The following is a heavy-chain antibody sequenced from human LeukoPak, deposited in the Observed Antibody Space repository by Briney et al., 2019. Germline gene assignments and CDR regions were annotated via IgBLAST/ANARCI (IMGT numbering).Heavy chain of an antibody. CDR3: ARHSNWNGGVDWFDP. V-gene: IGHV4-59*08. J-gene: IGHJ5*02. CDR1: GGSNY. D-gene: IGHD1-20*01. CDR2: IHYSGSP. Sequence: SETLSLTCTVSGGSNYWSWIRQPPGKGLEWIAYIHYSGSPNYNPSLKSRVTISIDTSKNQFSLKLNSVTAADTAVYYCARHSNWNGGVDWFDPWGQGTQVTVSS.